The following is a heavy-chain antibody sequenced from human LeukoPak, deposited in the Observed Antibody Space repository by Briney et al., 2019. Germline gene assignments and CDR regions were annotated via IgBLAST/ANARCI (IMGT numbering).Heavy chain of an antibody. CDR3: ARDSTVTRKIDY. CDR2: INHSGST. D-gene: IGHD4-17*01. CDR1: GGSFSVYY. Sequence: SETLSLTCAVYGGSFSVYYWRWIRQPPGKGLEWIGEINHSGSTNYNPSLKSRVTISVDTSKNQFSLKLSSVTAADTAVYYCARDSTVTRKIDYWGQGTLVTVSS. V-gene: IGHV4-34*01. J-gene: IGHJ4*02.